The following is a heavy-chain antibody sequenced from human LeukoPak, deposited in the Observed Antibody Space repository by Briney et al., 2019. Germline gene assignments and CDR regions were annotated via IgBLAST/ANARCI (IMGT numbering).Heavy chain of an antibody. CDR3: ARTDSYGWNYYYYYMDV. Sequence: PGGSLRLSCAAPGFTVSSNYMSWVRQAPGKGLEWVSVIYSGGSTYYADSVKGRFTISRDNSKNTLYLQMNSLRAEDTAVYYCARTDSYGWNYYYYYMDVWGKGTTVTVSS. CDR1: GFTVSSNY. CDR2: IYSGGST. J-gene: IGHJ6*03. D-gene: IGHD5-18*01. V-gene: IGHV3-53*01.